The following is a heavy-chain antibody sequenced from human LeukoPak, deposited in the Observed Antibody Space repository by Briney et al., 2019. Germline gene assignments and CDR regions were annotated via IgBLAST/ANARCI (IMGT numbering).Heavy chain of an antibody. CDR3: ARTLFGSSSWTVRWYYHYGMDV. CDR1: GFTFSSYA. Sequence: GGSLRLSCAASGFTFSSYAMSWVSQAPGKGLEWVSAISGSGGSTYYADSVKGRFTISRDNSKNTLYLQMNSLRAEDTAVYYCARTLFGSSSWTVRWYYHYGMDVWGQGTTVTVSS. V-gene: IGHV3-23*01. J-gene: IGHJ6*02. D-gene: IGHD6-13*01. CDR2: ISGSGGST.